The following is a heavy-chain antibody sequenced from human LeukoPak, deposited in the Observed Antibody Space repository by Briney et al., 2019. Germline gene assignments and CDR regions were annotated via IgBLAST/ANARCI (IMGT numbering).Heavy chain of an antibody. CDR3: ARVRHSGYDL. CDR2: IYYSGST. Sequence: SETLSLTCAVYGGSFSGYYWSWIRQPPGKGLEWIGYIYYSGSTNYNPSLKSRVTISVDTSKNQFSLKLSSVTAADTAVYYCARVRHSGYDLWGQGTLVTVSS. D-gene: IGHD5-12*01. J-gene: IGHJ4*02. CDR1: GGSFSGYY. V-gene: IGHV4-59*01.